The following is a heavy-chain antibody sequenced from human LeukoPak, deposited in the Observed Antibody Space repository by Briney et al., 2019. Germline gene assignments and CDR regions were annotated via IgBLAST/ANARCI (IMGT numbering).Heavy chain of an antibody. Sequence: GGSLRLSCAASGFTFSSYAMSWVRQAPGKGLEWVSAISGSGGSTYYADSVKGRFTLSRDNSKNTLYLQMNSLRAEDTAVYYCAKSQDDPFYGGSEDWGQGTLVTVSS. D-gene: IGHD4-23*01. CDR2: ISGSGGST. CDR1: GFTFSSYA. CDR3: AKSQDDPFYGGSED. J-gene: IGHJ4*02. V-gene: IGHV3-23*01.